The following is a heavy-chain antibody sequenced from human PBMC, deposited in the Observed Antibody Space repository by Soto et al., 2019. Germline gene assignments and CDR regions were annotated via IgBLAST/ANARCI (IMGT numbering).Heavy chain of an antibody. V-gene: IGHV3-13*05. CDR1: GFTFRNYD. Sequence: EVQLVESGGGLVQPGGSLRLSCAASGFTFRNYDMHWVRQGTGKGLEWVSGISAAGDPDYADSVEGRFTISRENAQNSFFLQMNSHRVGDTAVYYCARTDRDFYGLDVWGQGTTVIVSS. CDR3: ARTDRDFYGLDV. CDR2: ISAAGDP. J-gene: IGHJ6*02.